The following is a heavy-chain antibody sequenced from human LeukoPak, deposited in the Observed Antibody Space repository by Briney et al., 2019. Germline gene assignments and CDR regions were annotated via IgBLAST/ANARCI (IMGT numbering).Heavy chain of an antibody. CDR2: ISSSSSTI. CDR1: GFTFSSYS. D-gene: IGHD2-15*01. V-gene: IGHV3-48*04. CDR3: ARDQLVAGPDAFDI. J-gene: IGHJ3*02. Sequence: PGGSLRLSCAASGFTFSSYSMNWVRQAPGKGLEWVSYISSSSSTIYYADSVKGRFTISRDNAKNSLYLQMNSLRAEDTAVYYCARDQLVAGPDAFDIWGQGTMVTISS.